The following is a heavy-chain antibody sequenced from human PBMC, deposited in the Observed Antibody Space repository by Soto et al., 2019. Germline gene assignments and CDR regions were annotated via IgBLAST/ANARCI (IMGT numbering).Heavy chain of an antibody. D-gene: IGHD3-9*01. CDR1: GFTFSSYG. J-gene: IGHJ4*02. Sequence: PGGSLRLSCAASGFTFSSYGMHWVRQAPGKGLEWVAVIWYDGSNKYYADSVKGRFTISRDNSKNTLYLQMNSLRAEDTAVYYCARDIRFRGYDILTGYYKYWGQGTLVTVSS. V-gene: IGHV3-33*01. CDR3: ARDIRFRGYDILTGYYKY. CDR2: IWYDGSNK.